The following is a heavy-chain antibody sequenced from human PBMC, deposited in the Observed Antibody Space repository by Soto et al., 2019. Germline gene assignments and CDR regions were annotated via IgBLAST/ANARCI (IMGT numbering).Heavy chain of an antibody. CDR2: INPSGGST. CDR1: GYTFTSYY. V-gene: IGHV1-46*01. Sequence: ASVKVSCKASGYTFTSYYMHWVRQAPGQGLEWMGIINPSGGSTSYAQKFQGRVTMTRDTSTSTVYMELSSLRSEDTAVYYCAREAYYDSSGYYSFGFDYWGQGTLVTVSS. D-gene: IGHD3-22*01. J-gene: IGHJ4*02. CDR3: AREAYYDSSGYYSFGFDY.